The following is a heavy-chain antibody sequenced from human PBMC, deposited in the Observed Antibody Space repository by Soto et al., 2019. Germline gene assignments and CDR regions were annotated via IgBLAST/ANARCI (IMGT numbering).Heavy chain of an antibody. CDR3: AKDFGHYDILTGYPTFGS. CDR1: GFSFSSYA. D-gene: IGHD3-9*01. J-gene: IGHJ4*02. Sequence: XSMRLSCGASGFSFSSYAMSWVRQAPGKGLEWVSAISGSGGSTYYADSVKGRFTISRDNSKNTLYLQMNSLRAEDTAVYYCAKDFGHYDILTGYPTFGSWGQGILVTVSS. V-gene: IGHV3-23*01. CDR2: ISGSGGST.